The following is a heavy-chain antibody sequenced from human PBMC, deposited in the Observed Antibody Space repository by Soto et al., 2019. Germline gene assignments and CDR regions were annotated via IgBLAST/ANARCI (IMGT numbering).Heavy chain of an antibody. J-gene: IGHJ4*02. V-gene: IGHV3-74*01. CDR3: ATEVRLQKAY. CDR2: INSNGNST. CDR1: GVAFSSYW. Sequence: GGSLRLSCASSGVAFSSYWMHWVRQAPGQGLVWVSRINSNGNSTNYADSVQGRFTISRDNAKSTLYLQMNSLRAEDTAVYYCATEVRLQKAYWGQGALVTVSS. D-gene: IGHD2-21*02.